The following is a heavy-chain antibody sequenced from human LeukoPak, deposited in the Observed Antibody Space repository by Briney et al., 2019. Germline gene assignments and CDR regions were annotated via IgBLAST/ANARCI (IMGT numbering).Heavy chain of an antibody. CDR1: GGSISSGGYY. CDR3: ARAPRTLSGSGSYYITPFDP. J-gene: IGHJ5*02. D-gene: IGHD3-10*01. V-gene: IGHV4-31*03. CDR2: IYYSGST. Sequence: PSETLSLTCTVSGGSISSGGYYWSWIRQHPGMGLEWIGYIYYSGSTYYNPSLKSRVTISVDTSKNQFSLKLSSVTAADTAVHYCARAPRTLSGSGSYYITPFDPWGQGTLVTVSS.